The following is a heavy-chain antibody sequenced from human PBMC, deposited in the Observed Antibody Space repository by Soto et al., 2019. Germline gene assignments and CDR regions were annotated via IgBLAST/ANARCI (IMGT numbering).Heavy chain of an antibody. J-gene: IGHJ4*02. D-gene: IGHD3-10*01. CDR1: GFTFSSYE. CDR3: ATRSTLVWFGELRSSSYFDY. CDR2: ISSSGSTI. V-gene: IGHV3-48*03. Sequence: GGSLRLSCAASGFTFSSYEMNWVRQAPGKGLEWVSYISSSGSTIYYADSGKGRFTISRDNAKNSLYLQMNSLRTEETAVYYCATRSTLVWFGELRSSSYFDYWGQGTLVTVSS.